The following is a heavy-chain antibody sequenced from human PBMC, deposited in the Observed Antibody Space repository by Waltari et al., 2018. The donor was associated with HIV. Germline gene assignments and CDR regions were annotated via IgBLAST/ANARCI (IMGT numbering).Heavy chain of an antibody. J-gene: IGHJ5*02. V-gene: IGHV1-8*01. Sequence: QGQLVQSGAEVKQSGASVRISCKASGYPFTNYDINWLRQATGQGLEWMVWMNPSTGNAGYAHNFQGRVTMTRDIPINTAYMELSGLTSHDTAVYYCSTSRPGAMFGDAWGQGTLVTVSS. CDR1: GYPFTNYD. D-gene: IGHD3-3*01. CDR3: STSRPGAMFGDA. CDR2: MNPSTGNA.